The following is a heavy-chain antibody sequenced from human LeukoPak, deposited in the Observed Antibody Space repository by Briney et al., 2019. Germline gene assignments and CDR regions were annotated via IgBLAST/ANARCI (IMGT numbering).Heavy chain of an antibody. V-gene: IGHV4-39*01. CDR2: IYYSGST. D-gene: IGHD3-22*01. Sequence: SETLSLTCTVSGGSISSSSYYWGWIRQPPGKGLEWIGSIYYSGSTYYNPSLKSRVTISVDTSKNQFSLKLSSVTAADTAAYYCARHDYDSSGYFRPHFDYWGQGTLVTVSS. CDR1: GGSISSSSYY. CDR3: ARHDYDSSGYFRPHFDY. J-gene: IGHJ4*02.